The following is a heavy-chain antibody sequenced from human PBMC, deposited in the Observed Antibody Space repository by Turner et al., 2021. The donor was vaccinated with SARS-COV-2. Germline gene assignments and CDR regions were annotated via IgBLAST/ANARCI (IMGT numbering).Heavy chain of an antibody. CDR2: FDPEDGET. V-gene: IGHV1-24*01. CDR3: ATGVAVAGTPSEYYYYYGMDV. D-gene: IGHD6-19*01. Sequence: VQLVQTGAEAKKPGASVNVSCKVAGYSLTELSMHWVRQAPGKGLEWMGGFDPEDGETIYAQKFQGRVTMTEDTSTDTAYMELSSLRSEDTAVYYCATGVAVAGTPSEYYYYYGMDVWGQGTTVTVSS. J-gene: IGHJ6*02. CDR1: GYSLTELS.